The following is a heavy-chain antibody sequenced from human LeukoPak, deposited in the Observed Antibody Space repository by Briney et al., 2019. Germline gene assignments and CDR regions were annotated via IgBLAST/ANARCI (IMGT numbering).Heavy chain of an antibody. Sequence: GGSLRLSCAASGFTFSTYAMHWVRQAPGKGLEYVSAISSSGDKTYYADSVKGRFTVSRDNSKNTLYLQMGSLRAEDMAVYYCARCSPAAIDYWGQGTLVTVSS. D-gene: IGHD6-25*01. J-gene: IGHJ4*02. CDR1: GFTFSTYA. CDR2: ISSSGDKT. CDR3: ARCSPAAIDY. V-gene: IGHV3-64*02.